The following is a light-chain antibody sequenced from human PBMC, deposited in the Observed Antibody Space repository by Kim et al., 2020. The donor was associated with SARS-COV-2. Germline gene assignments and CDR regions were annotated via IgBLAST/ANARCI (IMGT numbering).Light chain of an antibody. J-gene: IGKJ1*01. CDR2: GAS. V-gene: IGKV3-20*01. CDR1: HTITNNY. Sequence: EIVLTQSPGTLSLSPGERATLSCWASHTITNNYLAWYQQKPGQAPRLLIFGASSRASGIPDRFTGSGSGSGFTLTISRLEPDDSAVYFCQHYAGSSWTFGQGTKV. CDR3: QHYAGSSWT.